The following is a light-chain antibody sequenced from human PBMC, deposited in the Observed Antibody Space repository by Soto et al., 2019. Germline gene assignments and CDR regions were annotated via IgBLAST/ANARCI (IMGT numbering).Light chain of an antibody. CDR3: SSYAGINTDVV. V-gene: IGLV2-8*01. CDR2: EVT. Sequence: QSALTQPASATGSAGQSVTISCTGTSSDVGGYGYVSWYQQHPGKAPKLMIFEVTKRASGVPNRFSGSKSGNTASLTVSGLQAEDEADYYCSSYAGINTDVVFGGGTKLT. CDR1: SSDVGGYGY. J-gene: IGLJ2*01.